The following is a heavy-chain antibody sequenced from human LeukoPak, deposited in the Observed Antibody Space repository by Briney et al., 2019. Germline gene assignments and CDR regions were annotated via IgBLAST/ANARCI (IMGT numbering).Heavy chain of an antibody. CDR2: INSDGSST. Sequence: GGSLRLSCAASGFTFSSYWMHWVRQAPGKGLVRVSRINSDGSSTSYADSVKGRFTISRDNAKNTLYLQMNSLRAEDTAVYYCARASWPRTLAYTDYWGQGTLVTVSS. V-gene: IGHV3-74*01. CDR1: GFTFSSYW. CDR3: ARASWPRTLAYTDY. J-gene: IGHJ4*02. D-gene: IGHD2-15*01.